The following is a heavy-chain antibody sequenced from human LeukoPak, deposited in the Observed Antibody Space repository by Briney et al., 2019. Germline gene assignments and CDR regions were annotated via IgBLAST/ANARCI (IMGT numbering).Heavy chain of an antibody. CDR2: IYHSGST. CDR3: ARDLIAGKWLVRKELDY. V-gene: IGHV4-34*01. D-gene: IGHD6-19*01. CDR1: GGSFSGYY. Sequence: SETLSLTCAVYGGSFSGYYWSWIRQPPGKGLEWIGCIYHSGSTYYNPSLKSRVTISVDTSKNQFSLKLSSVTAADTAVYYCARDLIAGKWLVRKELDYWGQGTLVTVSS. J-gene: IGHJ4*02.